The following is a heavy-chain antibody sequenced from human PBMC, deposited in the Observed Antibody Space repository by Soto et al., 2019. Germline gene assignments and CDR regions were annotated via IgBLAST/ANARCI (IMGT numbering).Heavy chain of an antibody. Sequence: PSQTLSLTCAISGDSVSSNSAAWNWIRQSPSRGLEWLGRTYYRSKWYNDYAVSVKSRITINPDTSKNQFSLQLNSVTPEDTAVYYCARGGGVAVADKGGYYYYGMVVWCQGTTVSVS. CDR1: GDSVSSNSAA. V-gene: IGHV6-1*01. CDR2: TYYRSKWYN. D-gene: IGHD6-19*01. J-gene: IGHJ6*02. CDR3: ARGGGVAVADKGGYYYYGMVV.